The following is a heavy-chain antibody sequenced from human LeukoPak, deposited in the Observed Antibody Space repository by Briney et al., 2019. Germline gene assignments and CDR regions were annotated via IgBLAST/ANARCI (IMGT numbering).Heavy chain of an antibody. CDR2: ISGSGGST. D-gene: IGHD7-27*01. CDR1: GFTFSSYA. V-gene: IGHV3-23*01. Sequence: GGSLRLSCAASGFTFSSYAMSWVRQAPGKGLEWVSAISGSGGSTYYADSVKGRFTISRDNSKNTLYLQMNSLRAEDTAVYYCARGGPNWGNLPIDYWGQGTLVTVSS. CDR3: ARGGPNWGNLPIDY. J-gene: IGHJ4*02.